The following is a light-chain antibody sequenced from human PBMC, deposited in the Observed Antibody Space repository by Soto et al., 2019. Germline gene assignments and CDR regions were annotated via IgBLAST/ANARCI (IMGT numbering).Light chain of an antibody. CDR2: SNN. CDR3: AAWNDSLTGYV. J-gene: IGLJ1*01. CDR1: SSNIGSNT. V-gene: IGLV1-44*01. Sequence: QSVLTQPPSASGTPGQRVTISCSGSSSNIGSNTVNWYQQLPGTAPKLLIYSNNQRPSGVPDRFSGSKSGTSASLAISGLKSEDEADYYCAAWNDSLTGYVFGTGTNLTVL.